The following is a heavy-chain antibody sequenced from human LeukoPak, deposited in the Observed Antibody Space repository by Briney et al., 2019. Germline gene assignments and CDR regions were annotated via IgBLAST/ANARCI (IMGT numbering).Heavy chain of an antibody. V-gene: IGHV1-46*01. CDR2: INPSGGST. CDR1: GYTFTSYY. Sequence: ASVKVSCKASGYTFTSYYMHWVRQAPGQGLELMGIINPSGGSTSYAQKFQGGVTMTRDTSTSTVYMELSSLRSEDTAVYYCARGSRIQLWLLVPFLSFYYWGQGTLVTVSS. D-gene: IGHD5-18*01. CDR3: ARGSRIQLWLLVPFLSFYY. J-gene: IGHJ4*02.